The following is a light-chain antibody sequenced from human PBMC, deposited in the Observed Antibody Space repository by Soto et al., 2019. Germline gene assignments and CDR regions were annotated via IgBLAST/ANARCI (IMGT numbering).Light chain of an antibody. CDR1: QSISSY. Sequence: DIQMTQSPSSLSASVGDRVTITCRASQSISSYLNWYQQKPGKAPKLLIYAASSLPSGVPSRFSGSGSGTDFPLTISRLQHEDFATYYCQQSYSTPLTFGPGTKVDIK. V-gene: IGKV1-39*01. CDR3: QQSYSTPLT. CDR2: AAS. J-gene: IGKJ3*01.